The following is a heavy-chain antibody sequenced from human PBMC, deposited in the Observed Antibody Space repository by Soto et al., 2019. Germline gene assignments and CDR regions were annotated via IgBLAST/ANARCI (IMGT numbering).Heavy chain of an antibody. D-gene: IGHD2-8*01. CDR1: GFTFSSYA. Sequence: GGSLRLSCAASGFTFSSYAMHWVRQAPGKGLEWVAVISYDGSNKYYADSVKGRFTISRDNSKNTLYLQMNSLRAEDTAVYYCARGYCTNGVCYSYGMDVWGQGTTVTVSS. CDR2: ISYDGSNK. V-gene: IGHV3-30-3*01. J-gene: IGHJ6*02. CDR3: ARGYCTNGVCYSYGMDV.